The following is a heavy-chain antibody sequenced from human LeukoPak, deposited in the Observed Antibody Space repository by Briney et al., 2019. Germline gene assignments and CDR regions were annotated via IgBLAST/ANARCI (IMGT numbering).Heavy chain of an antibody. CDR3: ASAYFYDSSCYSYGY. CDR1: GGTFSSYT. J-gene: IGHJ4*02. Sequence: AASVKVSCKASGGTFSSYTISWVRQAPGQGLEWMGRIIPIFGTANYAQKFQGRVTITTDESTSTAYMELSSLRSEDTAVYYCASAYFYDSSCYSYGYWGQGTLVTVSS. D-gene: IGHD3-22*01. V-gene: IGHV1-69*05. CDR2: IIPIFGTA.